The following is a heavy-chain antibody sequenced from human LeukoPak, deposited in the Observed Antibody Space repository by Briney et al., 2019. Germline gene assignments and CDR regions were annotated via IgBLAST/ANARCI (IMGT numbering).Heavy chain of an antibody. CDR1: GYSFTSYW. D-gene: IGHD2-2*01. Sequence: GESLKISCQGSGYSFTSYWIGRVRQMPGKGLEWMGIIYPGDSDTRYSPSFQGQVTISADKSISTAYLQWSSLKASDTAMYYCARALIVVVPAAGGEFDYWGQGTLVTVSS. CDR2: IYPGDSDT. J-gene: IGHJ4*02. CDR3: ARALIVVVPAAGGEFDY. V-gene: IGHV5-51*01.